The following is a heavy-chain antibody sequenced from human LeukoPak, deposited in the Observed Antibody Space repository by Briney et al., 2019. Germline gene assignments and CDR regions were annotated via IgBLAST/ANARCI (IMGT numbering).Heavy chain of an antibody. CDR1: GYTFTSYG. CDR2: ISAYNGNT. D-gene: IGHD5-18*01. CDR3: ARAHTVDTAMVLNWFDP. Sequence: ASVKVSCKASGYTFTSYGISWVRQAPGQGLEWMGWISAYNGNTNYAQKLQGRVTMTTDTSTSTAYMELRSLRSDDTAVYYCARAHTVDTAMVLNWFDPWGQGTLVTVSS. J-gene: IGHJ5*02. V-gene: IGHV1-18*01.